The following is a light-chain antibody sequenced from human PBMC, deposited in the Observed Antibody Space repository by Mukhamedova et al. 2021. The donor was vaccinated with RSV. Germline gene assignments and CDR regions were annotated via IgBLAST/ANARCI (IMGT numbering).Light chain of an antibody. CDR3: SSYTTIGTPV. Sequence: ISCTGTGSDIGAYTFVSWYQHHPGKAPKLIIYGVSLRPSGVSSRFSGSKSGNTASLTISGLQAEDEADYYCSSYTTIGTPVFVPG. V-gene: IGLV2-14*01. CDR1: GSDIGAYTF. J-gene: IGLJ1*01. CDR2: GVS.